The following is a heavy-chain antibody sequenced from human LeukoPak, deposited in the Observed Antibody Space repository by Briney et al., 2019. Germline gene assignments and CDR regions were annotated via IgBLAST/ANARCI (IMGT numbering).Heavy chain of an antibody. CDR1: GGSINSNSFY. J-gene: IGHJ4*02. Sequence: SETLSLTCTVSGGSINSNSFYWGWARQPPGKGLVWIGIGSLSYRGSTYYSPSLKSRITISVDMAKSQSSLKLASVTAADTAVYYCASNIRFLEWLPDSWGQGTLVTVSS. CDR3: ASNIRFLEWLPDS. V-gene: IGHV4-39*01. CDR2: LSYRGST. D-gene: IGHD3-3*01.